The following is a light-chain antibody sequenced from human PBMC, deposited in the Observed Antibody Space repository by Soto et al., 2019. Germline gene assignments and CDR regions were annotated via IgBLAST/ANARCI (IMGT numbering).Light chain of an antibody. CDR3: QQYYQWGLS. CDR2: DSS. CDR1: QTVATN. J-gene: IGKJ4*01. V-gene: IGKV3D-15*01. Sequence: VMTQSPANLSVSPGEGVTLSCRASQTVATNLAWYQLKPGQAPRLLIYDSSTRATGIPATFSGSGSGTQFSLTISSLQSEGSAVYFCQQYYQWGLSFGGGTKVEI.